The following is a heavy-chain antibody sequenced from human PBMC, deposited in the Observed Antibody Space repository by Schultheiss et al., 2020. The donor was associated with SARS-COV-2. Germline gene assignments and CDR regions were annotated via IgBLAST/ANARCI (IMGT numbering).Heavy chain of an antibody. CDR3: ARGDIVVVPAASQSLYFDY. D-gene: IGHD2-2*01. V-gene: IGHV4-4*07. CDR2: IYTSGST. Sequence: SETLSLTCTVSGGSISSYYWSWIRQPPGKGLEWIGRIYTSGSTNYNPSLKSRVTMSVDTSKNQFSLKLSSVTAADTAVYYCARGDIVVVPAASQSLYFDYWGQGTLVTVSS. CDR1: GGSISSYY. J-gene: IGHJ4*02.